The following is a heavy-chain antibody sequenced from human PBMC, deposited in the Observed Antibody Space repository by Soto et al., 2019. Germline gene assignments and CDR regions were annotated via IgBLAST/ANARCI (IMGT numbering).Heavy chain of an antibody. CDR1: GYTFTSYA. J-gene: IGHJ4*02. D-gene: IGHD6-13*01. CDR2: INAGNGDT. Sequence: ASVKVSCKASGYTFTSYAMHWVRQAPGQRLEWMGWINAGNGDTKYSQKFQGRVTITRDTSASTAYMELSSLRSEDTAVYYCARDLYPGIAAAGFFDYWGQGTLVTVS. V-gene: IGHV1-3*01. CDR3: ARDLYPGIAAAGFFDY.